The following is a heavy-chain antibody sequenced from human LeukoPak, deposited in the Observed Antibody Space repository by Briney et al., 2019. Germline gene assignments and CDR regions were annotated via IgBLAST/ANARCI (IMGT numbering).Heavy chain of an antibody. V-gene: IGHV4-39*01. CDR2: IYYSGDT. D-gene: IGHD5-12*01. CDR3: ARQFHGSGYVDDL. J-gene: IGHJ5*02. Sequence: SETLSLTCTVSGGSISSSAYYWGWIRQPPGKGLEWIGSIYYSGDTYYNPSLKSRVTMSVDTSKNQFSLKLSAVTAADTAVYYCARQFHGSGYVDDLWGQGTLVTVSS. CDR1: GGSISSSAYY.